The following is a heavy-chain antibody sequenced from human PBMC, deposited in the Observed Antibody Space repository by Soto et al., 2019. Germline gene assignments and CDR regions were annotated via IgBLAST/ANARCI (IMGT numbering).Heavy chain of an antibody. Sequence: PGGSVRLSCAASEFIFSSYAMSWVRQAPGKGPEWVAVISDTGGGTYYADSVKGRFTISRDNSKNTLYLQMNSLRAEDTGLYYCVKDAGGGPYSTAWYEFDYWGQGTQVTVSS. CDR3: VKDAGGGPYSTAWYEFDY. D-gene: IGHD2-2*01. CDR2: ISDTGGGT. J-gene: IGHJ4*02. CDR1: EFIFSSYA. V-gene: IGHV3-23*01.